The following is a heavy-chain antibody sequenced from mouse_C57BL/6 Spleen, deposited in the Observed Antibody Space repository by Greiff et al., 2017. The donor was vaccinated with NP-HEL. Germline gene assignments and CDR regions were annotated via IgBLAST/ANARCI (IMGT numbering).Heavy chain of an antibody. CDR3: AGGDYDGEDAMDY. J-gene: IGHJ4*01. CDR2: ISSGSSTI. D-gene: IGHD2-4*01. Sequence: EVKLMESGGGLVKPGGSLKLSCAASGFTFSDYGMHWVRQAPEKGLEWVAYISSGSSTIYYADTVKGRFTISRDNAKNTLFLQMTSLRSEDTAMYYCAGGDYDGEDAMDYWGQGTSVTVSS. V-gene: IGHV5-17*01. CDR1: GFTFSDYG.